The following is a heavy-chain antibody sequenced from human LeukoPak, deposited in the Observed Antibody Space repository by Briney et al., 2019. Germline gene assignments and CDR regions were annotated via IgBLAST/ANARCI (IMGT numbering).Heavy chain of an antibody. CDR1: GGSISTSTYY. D-gene: IGHD3-10*01. CDR3: ARRLGVTPDC. CDR2: IYYTGST. J-gene: IGHJ4*02. V-gene: IGHV4-39*01. Sequence: SEALSLTCTVSGGSISTSTYYWGWIRQPPGKGLEWIGSIYYTGSTYYNPSLKSRVTISVDTSKNQFSLKLNSVTAADTAVYYCARRLGVTPDCWGQGTLVTVSS.